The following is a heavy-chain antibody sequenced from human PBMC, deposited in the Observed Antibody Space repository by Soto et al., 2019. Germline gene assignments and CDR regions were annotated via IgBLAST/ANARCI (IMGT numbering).Heavy chain of an antibody. D-gene: IGHD3-16*02. CDR3: ARWDYDYVWGSYRRNYGMDV. V-gene: IGHV4-61*01. J-gene: IGHJ6*02. Sequence: SETLSLTCTVSGGSDSSGSYYWSWIRQPPGKGLEWIGYIYYSGSTNYNPSLKSRVTISVDTSKNQFSLKLSSVTAADTAVYYCARWDYDYVWGSYRRNYGMDVWGQGTTVTVSS. CDR1: GGSDSSGSYY. CDR2: IYYSGST.